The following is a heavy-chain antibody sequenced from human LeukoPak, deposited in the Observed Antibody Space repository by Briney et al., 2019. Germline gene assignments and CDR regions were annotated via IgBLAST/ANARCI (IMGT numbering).Heavy chain of an antibody. Sequence: GGSLRLSCAASGFTFSSYAMSWVRQAPGKGLEWVSAISGSGGSTYYADSVKGRFTISRDNSKNTLYLRMNSLRAEDTAVYYCAKEQNYYGSGSYYNFYYMDVWGKGTTVTVSS. J-gene: IGHJ6*03. V-gene: IGHV3-23*01. CDR3: AKEQNYYGSGSYYNFYYMDV. CDR1: GFTFSSYA. D-gene: IGHD3-10*01. CDR2: ISGSGGST.